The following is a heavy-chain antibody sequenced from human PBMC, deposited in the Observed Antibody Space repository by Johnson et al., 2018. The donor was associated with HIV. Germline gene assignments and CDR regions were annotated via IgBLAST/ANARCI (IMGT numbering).Heavy chain of an antibody. J-gene: IGHJ3*02. D-gene: IGHD6-6*01. Sequence: VQLVESGGGLVQPGRSLRLSCAASGFIFDDYAMHWVRQAPGKGLEWVSLIGWDGGSRYYVDSVKGRFTISRDNAKNSLYLQMNSLRAEDTAVYYCARVSAFGGREAARPKGAFDIWGQGTMVTVSS. CDR3: ARVSAFGGREAARPKGAFDI. V-gene: IGHV3-9*01. CDR1: GFIFDDYA. CDR2: IGWDGGSR.